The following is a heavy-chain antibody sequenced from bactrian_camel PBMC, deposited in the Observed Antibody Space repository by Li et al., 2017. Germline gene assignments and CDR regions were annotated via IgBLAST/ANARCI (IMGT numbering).Heavy chain of an antibody. CDR3: AADIITPLRSRALRPACKSDRQYLNY. D-gene: IGHD1*01. V-gene: IGHV3S55*01. J-gene: IGHJ4*01. CDR1: EHTDSSYC. Sequence: HVQLVESGGGSVQAGGSLRLSCAASEHTDSSYCMGWFRQVLGKEREGVAIIDSDGKSMYADSVKGRFTISRDNAKNALYLQMNSLKPEDTAVYYCAADIITPLRSRALRPACKSDRQYLNYWGQGTQVTVS. CDR2: IDSDGKS.